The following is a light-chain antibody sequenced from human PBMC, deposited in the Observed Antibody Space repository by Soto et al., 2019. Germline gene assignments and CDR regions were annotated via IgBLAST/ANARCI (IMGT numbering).Light chain of an antibody. CDR2: GVS. Sequence: DILLTQSPATLSLSPGDRATLSCRASQSVSNNLAWYQQKPGQAPRLLIYGVSSRATGIPDRFSGSGSGTDFTLTISRLEPEDFAVYYCQQYGSSPRTFGQGTKVDIK. CDR3: QQYGSSPRT. J-gene: IGKJ1*01. V-gene: IGKV3-20*01. CDR1: QSVSNN.